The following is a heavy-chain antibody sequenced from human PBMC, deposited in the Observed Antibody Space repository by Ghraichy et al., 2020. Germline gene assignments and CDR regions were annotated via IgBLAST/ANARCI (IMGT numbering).Heavy chain of an antibody. V-gene: IGHV3-21*01. CDR2: ISSSSSYI. CDR1: GFTFSSYS. D-gene: IGHD3-16*01. Sequence: GGSLRLSCAASGFTFSSYSMNWVRQAPGKGLEWVSSISSSSSYIYYADSVKGRFTISRDNAKNSLYLQMNSLRAEDTAVYYCARDRGSPAQSYYYYYGMDVWGQGTTVTVSS. J-gene: IGHJ6*02. CDR3: ARDRGSPAQSYYYYYGMDV.